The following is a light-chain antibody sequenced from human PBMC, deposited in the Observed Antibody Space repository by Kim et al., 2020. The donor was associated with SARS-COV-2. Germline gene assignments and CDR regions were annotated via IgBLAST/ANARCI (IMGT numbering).Light chain of an antibody. CDR3: SSRDSSGYRLV. Sequence: AWGQTVRITCQGESLRSYSASWYQQKPGQAPVLLIYGNDKRPSGIPDRFSGSSSTNTASLTITGAQAEDETDYYCSSRDSSGYRLVFGGGTKVTVL. V-gene: IGLV3-19*01. CDR1: SLRSYS. CDR2: GND. J-gene: IGLJ3*02.